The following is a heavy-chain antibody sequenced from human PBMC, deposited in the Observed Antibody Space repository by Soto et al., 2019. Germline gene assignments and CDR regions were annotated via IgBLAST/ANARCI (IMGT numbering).Heavy chain of an antibody. CDR2: IYHVGST. V-gene: IGHV4-4*02. D-gene: IGHD3-10*01. Sequence: QLQESGPGLVKPSGTLSLTCAVSGGSIVSTNWWTWVRQSPGKGLEWIGEIYHVGSTNSNPSLQGRVTILGDKSKNQFSLKLTSVAAADAGVYFCARVPPTGDSLDSWGQGTLGTVSS. CDR3: ARVPPTGDSLDS. J-gene: IGHJ4*02. CDR1: GGSIVSTNW.